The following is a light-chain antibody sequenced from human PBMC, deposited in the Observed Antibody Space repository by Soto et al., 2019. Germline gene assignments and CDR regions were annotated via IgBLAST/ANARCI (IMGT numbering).Light chain of an antibody. CDR3: QQYGSSPRT. V-gene: IGKV3-20*01. J-gene: IGKJ1*01. Sequence: EIVLTQSPGTLSLSPGERATLSCRASQSVSSSYLAWYQQKPGQAPRLLIYGASSRATGIPDRFSGSGSGTDFPLTISRLGPEDFAVYYCQQYGSSPRTFGQGTKVELK. CDR2: GAS. CDR1: QSVSSSY.